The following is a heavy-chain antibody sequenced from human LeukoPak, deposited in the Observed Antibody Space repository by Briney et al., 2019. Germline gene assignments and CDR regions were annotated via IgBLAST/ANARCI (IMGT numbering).Heavy chain of an antibody. V-gene: IGHV1-69*11. CDR1: GGTFSSYA. J-gene: IGHJ1*01. D-gene: IGHD2-2*01. CDR2: IIPILGTA. Sequence: SVKVSCKASGGTFSSYAISWVRQAPGQGLEWMGRIIPILGTANYAQKFQGRVTITTDESTSTAYMELSSLRSEDTAVYYCAIHSPEDCSSTSCLTGWAEYFQHWGQGTLVTVSS. CDR3: AIHSPEDCSSTSCLTGWAEYFQH.